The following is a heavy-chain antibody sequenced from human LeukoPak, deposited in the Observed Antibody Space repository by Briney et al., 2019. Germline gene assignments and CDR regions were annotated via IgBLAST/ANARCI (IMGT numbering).Heavy chain of an antibody. Sequence: ASVKVSCKASGYTFTSYAMHWARQAPGKGLEWMGGFDPEDGETIYAQKFQGRVTMTEDTSTDTAYMELSSLRSEDTAVYYCATQQQLARGWFDPWGQGTLVTVSS. J-gene: IGHJ5*02. CDR2: FDPEDGET. CDR3: ATQQQLARGWFDP. V-gene: IGHV1-24*01. D-gene: IGHD6-13*01. CDR1: GYTFTSYA.